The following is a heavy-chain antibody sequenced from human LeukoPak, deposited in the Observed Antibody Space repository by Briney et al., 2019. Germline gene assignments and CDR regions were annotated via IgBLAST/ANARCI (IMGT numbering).Heavy chain of an antibody. D-gene: IGHD3-9*01. J-gene: IGHJ4*02. V-gene: IGHV3-38-3*01. CDR3: ARDWLVLTGPDY. CDR1: GFTVSSNE. CDR2: ISGGST. Sequence: GGSLRLSCAASGFTVSSNEMSWVRQAPGKGLEWVSPISGGSTYYADSRKGRFTISRDNSKNTLHLQMNSLRSDDTAVYYCARDWLVLTGPDYWGQGTLVTVSS.